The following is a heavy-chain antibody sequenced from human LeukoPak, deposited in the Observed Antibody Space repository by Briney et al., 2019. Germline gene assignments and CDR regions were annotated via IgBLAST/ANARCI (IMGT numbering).Heavy chain of an antibody. CDR3: AKSIRGDVGYQ. V-gene: IGHV3-23*01. CDR1: GFTFSSYA. D-gene: IGHD2-2*01. Sequence: GGSLRLSCAASGFTFSSYAMSWVRQAPGKGLEWASAISGSGGGTYYADSVKGRFTISRDNSKNTLYLQMNSLRAEDTAVYYCAKSIRGDVGYQWGQGTLVTVSS. CDR2: ISGSGGGT. J-gene: IGHJ4*02.